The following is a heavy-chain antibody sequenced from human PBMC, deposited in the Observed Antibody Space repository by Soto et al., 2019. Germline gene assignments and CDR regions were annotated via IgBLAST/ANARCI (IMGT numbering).Heavy chain of an antibody. CDR2: ISAYNGNT. CDR1: GYTFTSYG. Sequence: QVQLVQSGAEVKKPGASVKVSCKASGYTFTSYGISWVRQAPGQGLEWMGWISAYNGNTKYAQKLQGRVTTTTDTPTTTGHMRRRSMNSDATAVHYCARDLGGSYYAPVDFWGQGTQVTVSS. J-gene: IGHJ4*02. V-gene: IGHV1-18*01. D-gene: IGHD1-26*01. CDR3: ARDLGGSYYAPVDF.